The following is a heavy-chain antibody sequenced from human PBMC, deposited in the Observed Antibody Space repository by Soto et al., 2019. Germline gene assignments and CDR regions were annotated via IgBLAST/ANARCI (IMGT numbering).Heavy chain of an antibody. CDR1: GYTFTGYY. CDR3: ARDKGPITMIVPPYYYGMDV. V-gene: IGHV1-2*04. Sequence: ASVKVSCKASGYTFTGYYMHWVRQAPGQGLEWIGWINPNSGGTNYAQKFQGWVTMTRDTSISTAYMELSRLRSDDTAVYYCARDKGPITMIVPPYYYGMDVWGQGTTVTVSS. D-gene: IGHD3-22*01. CDR2: INPNSGGT. J-gene: IGHJ6*02.